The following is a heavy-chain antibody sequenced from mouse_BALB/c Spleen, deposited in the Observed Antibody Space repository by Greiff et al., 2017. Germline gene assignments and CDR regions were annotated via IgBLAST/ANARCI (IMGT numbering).Heavy chain of an antibody. Sequence: QVQLQQSGPKLVRPWASVKISCKASGYSFTSYWMHWVKQRPGQGLEWIGMIDPSDSETRLHQKFKDKATLTVDTSSRTAYLQLSSPTSEDSAVYYCAINYYGSSYYDMDYWGQGTSVTVSS. CDR2: IDPSDSET. CDR3: AINYYGSSYYDMDY. CDR1: GYSFTSYW. V-gene: IGHV1S127*01. J-gene: IGHJ4*01. D-gene: IGHD1-1*01.